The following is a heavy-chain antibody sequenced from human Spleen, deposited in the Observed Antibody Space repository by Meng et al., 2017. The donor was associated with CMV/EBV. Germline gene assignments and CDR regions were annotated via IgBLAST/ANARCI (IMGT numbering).Heavy chain of an antibody. CDR1: GFTFSSYG. J-gene: IGHJ6*02. Sequence: GESLKISCAASGFTFSSYGMHWVRQAPGKGLEWVAFIRYDGSNKYCTDSVKGRFTISRDNSKNTLYLQMNSLRAEDTAVYYCAKDLILDDFWSGYSFTPNYYYGMDVWGQGTTVTVSS. D-gene: IGHD3-3*01. V-gene: IGHV3-30*02. CDR3: AKDLILDDFWSGYSFTPNYYYGMDV. CDR2: IRYDGSNK.